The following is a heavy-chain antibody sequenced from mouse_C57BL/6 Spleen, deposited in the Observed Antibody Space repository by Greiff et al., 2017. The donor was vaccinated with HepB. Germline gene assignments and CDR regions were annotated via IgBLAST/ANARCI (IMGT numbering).Heavy chain of an antibody. V-gene: IGHV1-18*01. CDR3: ARDGTPFAY. D-gene: IGHD4-1*01. J-gene: IGHJ3*01. Sequence: EVQLVESGPELVKPGASVKIPCKASGYTFTDYNMDWVKQSHGKSLEWIGDINPNNGGTIYNQKFKGKATLTVDKSSSTAYMELRSLTSEDTAVYYCARDGTPFAYWGQGTLVTVSA. CDR1: GYTFTDYN. CDR2: INPNNGGT.